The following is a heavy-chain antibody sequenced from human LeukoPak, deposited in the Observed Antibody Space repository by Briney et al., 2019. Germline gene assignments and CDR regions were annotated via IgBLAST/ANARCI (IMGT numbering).Heavy chain of an antibody. Sequence: SETLSLTCTVSGGSISSSSYYWGWIRQPPGKGLEWIGSIYYSGSTYYNPSLKSRVTISVDTSKNQFSLKLSSVTAADTAVYYCARARGIAAAAPYYYYYYMDVWGKGTTVTISS. CDR2: IYYSGST. V-gene: IGHV4-39*07. CDR3: ARARGIAAAAPYYYYYYMDV. CDR1: GGSISSSSYY. D-gene: IGHD6-13*01. J-gene: IGHJ6*03.